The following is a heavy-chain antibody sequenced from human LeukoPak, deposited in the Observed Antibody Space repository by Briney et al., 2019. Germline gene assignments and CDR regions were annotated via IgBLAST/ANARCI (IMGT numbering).Heavy chain of an antibody. D-gene: IGHD2-15*01. CDR2: IGAEGTIA. CDR3: ARELGATKTGGCDI. J-gene: IGHJ3*02. Sequence: GGSLRLSCAASGFTFSYHDMHWVRQAPGKGLEFVSSIGAEGTIAFYANSVKGRFTISRDNSKSTMHLQMGGLRPEDSAVYYCARELGATKTGGCDIWGQGTVVTVSS. V-gene: IGHV3-64*01. CDR1: GFTFSYHD.